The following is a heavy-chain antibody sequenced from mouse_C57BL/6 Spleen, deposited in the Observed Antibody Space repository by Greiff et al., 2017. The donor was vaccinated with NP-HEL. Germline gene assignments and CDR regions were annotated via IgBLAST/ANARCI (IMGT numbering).Heavy chain of an antibody. V-gene: IGHV1-82*01. D-gene: IGHD1-1*01. CDR1: GYAFSSSW. Sequence: QVQLQQSGPELVKPGASVKISCKASGYAFSSSWMDWVKQRPGKGLEWIGRIYPGDGDTNYNGKFKGKATLTADKSSSTAYMQLSSLTSEDSAVYFCARSYYGSRGGYFDVWGTGTTVTVSS. J-gene: IGHJ1*03. CDR3: ARSYYGSRGGYFDV. CDR2: IYPGDGDT.